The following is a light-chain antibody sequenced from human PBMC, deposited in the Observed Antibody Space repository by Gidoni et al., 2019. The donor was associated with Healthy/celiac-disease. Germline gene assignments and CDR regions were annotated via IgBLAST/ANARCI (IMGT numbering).Light chain of an antibody. Sequence: SSLLTQPPSLSVPPGETAPITSGGKYIGTKSVHWSQQRPGQAPVSVVYDDSERPPGTPERFSGSNSENTATLTISRVEVGDEDDDYCHVWYGDSDHLVFGGGTKLTVL. CDR1: YIGTKS. CDR3: HVWYGDSDHLV. CDR2: DDS. V-gene: IGLV3-21*02. J-gene: IGLJ2*01.